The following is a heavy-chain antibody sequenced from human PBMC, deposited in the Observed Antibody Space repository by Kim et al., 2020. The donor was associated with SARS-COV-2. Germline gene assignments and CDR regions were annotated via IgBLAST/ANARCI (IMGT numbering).Heavy chain of an antibody. Sequence: GGSLRLSCAASGFTFDDYAMHWVRQAPGKGLEWVSGISWNSGSIGYADSVKGRFTISRDNAKNSLYLQMNSLRAEDAALYYCAKDRNILTGYYGTDYGMDVWCQGTRVNVSS. CDR3: AKDRNILTGYYGTDYGMDV. J-gene: IGHJ6*02. D-gene: IGHD3-9*01. CDR2: ISWNSGSI. CDR1: GFTFDDYA. V-gene: IGHV3-9*01.